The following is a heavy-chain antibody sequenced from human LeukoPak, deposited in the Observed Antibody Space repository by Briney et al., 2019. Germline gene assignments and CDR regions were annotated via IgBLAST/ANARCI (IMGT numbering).Heavy chain of an antibody. Sequence: GGSMRLSCAASGFTFNNYGMSWVRQAPGKGLEWVSVISGSGGSTNYADSVKGRFTISRDNFKNTLYLQMNSLRAEDTAVYYCAKDGWNDIPDYWGQGTLVTVSS. V-gene: IGHV3-23*01. CDR3: AKDGWNDIPDY. CDR1: GFTFNNYG. J-gene: IGHJ4*02. D-gene: IGHD1-1*01. CDR2: ISGSGGST.